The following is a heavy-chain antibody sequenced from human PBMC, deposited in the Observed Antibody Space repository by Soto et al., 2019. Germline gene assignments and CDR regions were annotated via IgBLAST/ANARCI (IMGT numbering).Heavy chain of an antibody. CDR2: ISGSGGGT. CDR1: GFTFSSYA. V-gene: IGHV3-23*01. Sequence: GGSLRLSCAASGFTFSSYAMSWVRQAPGKGLEWVPSISGSGGGTYYADSVKGRFTFSRDNSKSTLYLQMNSLRAEDTAVYYCAKFGMATTKRSPPYYIDYWGQGALVTVSS. D-gene: IGHD1-1*01. J-gene: IGHJ4*02. CDR3: AKFGMATTKRSPPYYIDY.